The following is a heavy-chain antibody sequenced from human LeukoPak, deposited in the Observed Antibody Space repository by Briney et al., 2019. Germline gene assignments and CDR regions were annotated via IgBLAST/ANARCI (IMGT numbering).Heavy chain of an antibody. CDR1: GFTFSSYA. J-gene: IGHJ6*03. V-gene: IGHV3-23*01. D-gene: IGHD3-10*01. CDR3: AKDKGTMVRGNYYYMDV. Sequence: GGSLRLSCAASGFTFSSYAMGWVRQAPGKGLEWVSAISGSGGSTYYADSVKGRFTISRDNSKNTLYLQMNSLRAEDTAVYYCAKDKGTMVRGNYYYMDVWGKGTTVTISS. CDR2: ISGSGGST.